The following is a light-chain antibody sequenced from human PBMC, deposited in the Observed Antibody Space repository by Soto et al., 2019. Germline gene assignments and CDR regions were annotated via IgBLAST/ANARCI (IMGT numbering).Light chain of an antibody. CDR1: QSVSTSK. CDR3: QQYVNFVWT. V-gene: IGKV3-20*01. J-gene: IGKJ1*01. CDR2: DAS. Sequence: ILFTQSPCTLSLSPGVRATLSCSTSQSVSTSKLAWYQQRPGQAPRLLMYDASRRATGIPDRFSGSGSGTDFTLTISRLEPEDVAVYYCQQYVNFVWTFGQGTKVDIX.